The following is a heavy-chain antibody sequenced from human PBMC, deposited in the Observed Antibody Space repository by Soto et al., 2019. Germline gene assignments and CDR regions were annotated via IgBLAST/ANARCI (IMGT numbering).Heavy chain of an antibody. CDR3: ARDPTNDYGDDTFDY. V-gene: IGHV1-69*01. CDR2: IIPSYDRA. CDR1: GDAFMSYA. D-gene: IGHD4-17*01. J-gene: IGHJ4*02. Sequence: QVLLLQSGSEVKKPESSVKVSCKASGDAFMSYAISWVRQAPGQGLEYMGGIIPSYDRAKYAQKFQGRLTVSADLYTSTVYMELSSLRSEDTAVYFCARDPTNDYGDDTFDYWGQGTKVIVSS.